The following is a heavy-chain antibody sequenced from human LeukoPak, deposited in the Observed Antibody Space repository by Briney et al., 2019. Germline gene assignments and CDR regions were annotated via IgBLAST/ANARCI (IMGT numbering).Heavy chain of an antibody. CDR1: GGSISGNSYY. V-gene: IGHV4-34*01. CDR2: ITHNGYT. Sequence: PSETLSLTCTVSGGSISGNSYYWGWIRQPPGKGLQWIGEITHNGYTNYNPALKSRVTISIDTSKNEFSLKVSSVTAADMAIYYCAASGGPINWFDPWGQGTLVTVSS. D-gene: IGHD3-10*01. J-gene: IGHJ5*02. CDR3: AASGGPINWFDP.